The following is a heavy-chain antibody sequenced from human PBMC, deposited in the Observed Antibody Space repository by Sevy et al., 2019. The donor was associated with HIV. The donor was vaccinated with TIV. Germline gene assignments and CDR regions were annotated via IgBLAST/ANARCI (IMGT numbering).Heavy chain of an antibody. V-gene: IGHV3-7*01. Sequence: GGSLRLSCAASGFAFSTYGLYWVRQAPGKGLEWVATMKQDGSEEDYVDSVKGRFTISRDNAKNSLFLQMNSLSAEDTAVYYCVREGLGGYSYSLDYWGHGTLVTVSS. D-gene: IGHD5-18*01. CDR1: GFAFSTYG. CDR2: MKQDGSEE. J-gene: IGHJ4*01. CDR3: VREGLGGYSYSLDY.